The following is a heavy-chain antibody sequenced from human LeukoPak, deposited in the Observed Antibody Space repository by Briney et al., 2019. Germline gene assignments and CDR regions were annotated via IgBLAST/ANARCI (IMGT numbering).Heavy chain of an antibody. D-gene: IGHD3-10*01. V-gene: IGHV4-39*01. CDR1: GGSISSSSYY. CDR3: ARGQDYYGSGSYYNVVY. J-gene: IGHJ4*02. Sequence: SETLSLTCTVSGGSISSSSYYWGWIRQPPGNGLEWIGIIYYSGSTYSNPSLKSRVTISVDTSKNQFSLKLSSVTAADTAVYYCARGQDYYGSGSYYNVVYWGQGTLVTVSS. CDR2: IYYSGST.